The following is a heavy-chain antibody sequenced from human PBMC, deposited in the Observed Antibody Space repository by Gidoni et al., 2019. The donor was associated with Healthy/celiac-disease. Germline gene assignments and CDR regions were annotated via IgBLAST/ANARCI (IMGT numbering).Heavy chain of an antibody. D-gene: IGHD1-26*01. CDR2: VYYSWRT. V-gene: IGHV4-39*01. CDR3: ARQGAGSWELPDY. CDR1: GGSLSSRSYY. J-gene: IGHJ4*02. Sequence: QLQLQESGPGLVKPSETLSLTGTVSGGSLSSRSYYWGWLRQPPGKGLAWIGSVYYSWRTYYTPSLKSRVTISVDTSKNQFSLKLSSVTAADTAVYYCARQGAGSWELPDYWGQGTLVTVSS.